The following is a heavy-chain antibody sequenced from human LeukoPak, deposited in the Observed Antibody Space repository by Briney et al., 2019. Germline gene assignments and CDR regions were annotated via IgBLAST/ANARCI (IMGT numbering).Heavy chain of an antibody. CDR3: ANPDIVVVPAASTD. V-gene: IGHV3-48*03. CDR2: ISSSGSTI. J-gene: IGHJ4*02. CDR1: GFTFSSYE. Sequence: KPGGSLRLSCAASGFTFSSYEMNWVRQAPGKGLEWVSYISSSGSTIYYADSVKGRFTISRDNAKNSLYLQMNSLRAEDTAVYYCANPDIVVVPAASTDWGQGTLVTVSS. D-gene: IGHD2-2*01.